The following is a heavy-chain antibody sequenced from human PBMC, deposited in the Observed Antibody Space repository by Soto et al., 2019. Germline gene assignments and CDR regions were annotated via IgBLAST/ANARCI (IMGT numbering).Heavy chain of an antibody. Sequence: QITLKESGPTLVKPTQTLTLTCTFSGFSLTSTAVGVNWIRQPPGKALEWLALIYWDDNNQYNPSLKSRLTVTKDTPKNQVVLTMTNMDPVDTATYYCAHGSGWLSDYWGQGTLVTVSS. CDR3: AHGSGWLSDY. V-gene: IGHV2-5*02. CDR2: IYWDDNN. CDR1: GFSLTSTAVG. J-gene: IGHJ4*02. D-gene: IGHD6-19*01.